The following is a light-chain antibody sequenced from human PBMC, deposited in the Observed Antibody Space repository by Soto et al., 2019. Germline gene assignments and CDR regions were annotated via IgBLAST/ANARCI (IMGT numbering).Light chain of an antibody. V-gene: IGLV2-23*01. CDR1: SSDIGSYNL. J-gene: IGLJ1*01. CDR2: EAT. CDR3: CSYERSSSYV. Sequence: QSALTQPASVSGSPGQSITISCTGTSSDIGSYNLVSWYQQHPGKAPQLIIYEATKRPSGVSSRFSGSKSANAASLTISGLQGEDEADYYCCSYERSSSYVFGSGTKLTVL.